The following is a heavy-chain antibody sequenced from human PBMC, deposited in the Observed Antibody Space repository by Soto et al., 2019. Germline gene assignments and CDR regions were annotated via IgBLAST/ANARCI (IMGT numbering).Heavy chain of an antibody. V-gene: IGHV4-30-2*01. J-gene: IGHJ5*02. Sequence: PSETLSLTCAVSGGSISSGGYSWSWIRQPPGKGLEWIGYIYHSGSTYYNPSLKSRVTISVDRSKNQFSLKLSSVTAADTAVYYCARGSSGYYYWSNWFDPWGQGTLVTVSS. CDR1: GGSISSGGYS. CDR3: ARGSSGYYYWSNWFDP. CDR2: IYHSGST. D-gene: IGHD3-22*01.